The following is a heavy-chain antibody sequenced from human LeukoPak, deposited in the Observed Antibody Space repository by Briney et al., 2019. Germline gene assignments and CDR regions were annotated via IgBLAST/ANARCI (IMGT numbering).Heavy chain of an antibody. V-gene: IGHV4-39*01. CDR1: GGSISSSSYY. D-gene: IGHD3-16*01. CDR2: IYYSGST. CDR3: ARPKGAPGAFDI. Sequence: PSETLSLTCTVSGGSISSSSYYWGWIRQPPGKGLGWIGSIYYSGSTYYNPSLKSRVTISVDTSKNQFSLKLSSVTAADTAVYYCARPKGAPGAFDIWGQGTMVTVSS. J-gene: IGHJ3*02.